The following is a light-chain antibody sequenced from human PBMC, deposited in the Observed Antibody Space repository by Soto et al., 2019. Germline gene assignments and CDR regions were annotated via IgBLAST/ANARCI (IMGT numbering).Light chain of an antibody. Sequence: TRQSFSGSSAWYQQKPGEAPKLLIYDASALPRGVPSRFSGSGSGTKFTLPIASLQPDAFATYYCQQYETFSGTFGPGTKVHIK. V-gene: IGKV1-5*01. CDR1: QSFSGS. CDR2: DAS. CDR3: QQYETFSGT. J-gene: IGKJ1*01.